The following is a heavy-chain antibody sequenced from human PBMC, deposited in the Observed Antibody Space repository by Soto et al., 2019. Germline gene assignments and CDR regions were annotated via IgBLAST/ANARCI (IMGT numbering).Heavy chain of an antibody. CDR1: GFTFSSYG. CDR3: AKVGFYTIFGSMDV. D-gene: IGHD3-3*01. Sequence: PGGSLRLSCAASGFTFSSYGMHWVRQAPGKGLEWVAVISYDGSNKYYADSVKGRFTISRGNSKNTLYLQMNSLRAEDTAVYYCAKVGFYTIFGSMDVWGQGTTVTVSS. CDR2: ISYDGSNK. V-gene: IGHV3-30*18. J-gene: IGHJ6*02.